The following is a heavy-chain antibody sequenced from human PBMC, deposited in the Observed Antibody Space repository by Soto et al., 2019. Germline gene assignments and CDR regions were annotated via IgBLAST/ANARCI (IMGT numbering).Heavy chain of an antibody. CDR2: IYYSGST. CDR3: ARADGGYYYLGGGSFDY. CDR1: GGSVSSGSYY. J-gene: IGHJ4*02. D-gene: IGHD3-22*01. V-gene: IGHV4-61*01. Sequence: SETLSLTCTVSGGSVSSGSYYWSWIRQPPGKGLEWIGYIYYSGSTNYNPSLKSRVTISVDTSKNQFSLKLSSVTAADTAVYYCARADGGYYYLGGGSFDYWGQGTLVTVSS.